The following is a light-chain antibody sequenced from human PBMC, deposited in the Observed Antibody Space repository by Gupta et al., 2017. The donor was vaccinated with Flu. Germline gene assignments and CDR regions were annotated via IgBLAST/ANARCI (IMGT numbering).Light chain of an antibody. Sequence: SSNIGGNTVHWYQQVPGTAPKLLIFGDNQRPSGVPERFSGSKSGSSASLAISGLQSEDEADYYCAAWHDSLNGFVFGTGTKVTVL. CDR2: GDN. CDR1: SSNIGGNT. V-gene: IGLV1-44*01. J-gene: IGLJ1*01. CDR3: AAWHDSLNGFV.